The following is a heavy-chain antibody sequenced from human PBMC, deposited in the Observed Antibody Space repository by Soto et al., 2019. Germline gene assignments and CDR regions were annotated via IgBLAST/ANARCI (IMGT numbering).Heavy chain of an antibody. V-gene: IGHV4-30-4*01. CDR3: ARVRRYYDSSGYYYFSNFHY. D-gene: IGHD3-22*01. CDR2: VFYSGST. CDR1: RGAISNGDYY. Sequence: SETLSRTCTLCRGAISNGDYYWRLLRQPPGNGLAWTGYVFYSGSTYYNPSLKSRVTISVDTSKNQFSLKLTSVTAADTAVYYCARVRRYYDSSGYYYFSNFHYWGQGTLVTVSS. J-gene: IGHJ4*02.